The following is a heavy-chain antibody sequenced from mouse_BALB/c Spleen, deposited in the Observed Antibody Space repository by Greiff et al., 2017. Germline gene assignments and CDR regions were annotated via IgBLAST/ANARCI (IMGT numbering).Heavy chain of an antibody. Sequence: QVQLQQPGAELVRPGASVKLSCKASGYTFTSYWINWVKQRPGQGLEWIGNIYPSDSYTNYNQKFKDKATLTVDKSSSTAYMQLSSPTSEDSAVYYCTRDSSGYVKFAYWGQGTLVTVSA. CDR3: TRDSSGYVKFAY. CDR2: IYPSDSYT. V-gene: IGHV1-69*02. J-gene: IGHJ3*01. CDR1: GYTFTSYW. D-gene: IGHD3-2*01.